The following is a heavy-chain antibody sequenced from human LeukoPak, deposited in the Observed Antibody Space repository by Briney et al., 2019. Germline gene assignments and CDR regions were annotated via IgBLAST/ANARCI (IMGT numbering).Heavy chain of an antibody. CDR2: IIPILGIA. J-gene: IGHJ5*02. D-gene: IGHD2-2*01. V-gene: IGHV1-69*04. Sequence: ASVKVSCKASGGTLSSYAISWVRQAPGQGLEWMGRIIPILGIANYAQKFQGRVTITADTSTSTAYVELSSLRSEDTAVYYCASRYCSNTSCRRYNWFDPWGQGTLVTVSS. CDR1: GGTLSSYA. CDR3: ASRYCSNTSCRRYNWFDP.